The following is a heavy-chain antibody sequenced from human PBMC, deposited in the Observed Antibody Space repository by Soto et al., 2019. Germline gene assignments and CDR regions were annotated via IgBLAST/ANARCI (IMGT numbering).Heavy chain of an antibody. CDR1: GFTFSNCG. V-gene: IGHV3-48*02. CDR3: ARCSRNSCYSYGVDV. J-gene: IGHJ6*02. Sequence: GGSLRLSCAASGFTFSNCGMNWVRQTPGKGLEWVSYTSDSGATKHYADSVKGRFTISRDNGKDSLYLQMNSLRDEDTAVYFCARCSRNSCYSYGVDVWGQGATVTVS. CDR2: TSDSGATK. D-gene: IGHD2-15*01.